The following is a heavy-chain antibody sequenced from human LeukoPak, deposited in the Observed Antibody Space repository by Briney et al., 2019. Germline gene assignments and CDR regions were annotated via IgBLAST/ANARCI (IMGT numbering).Heavy chain of an antibody. CDR3: ARGRRDYYGSGSPGGY. CDR1: GYSISSGYY. D-gene: IGHD3-10*01. J-gene: IGHJ4*02. Sequence: SETLSLTCTVSGYSISSGYYWGWIRQPPGKGLEWIGSIYHSGSTYYNPSLKSRVTISVDTSKNQFSLKLSSVTAADTAVYYCARGRRDYYGSGSPGGYWGQGTLVTVSS. CDR2: IYHSGST. V-gene: IGHV4-38-2*02.